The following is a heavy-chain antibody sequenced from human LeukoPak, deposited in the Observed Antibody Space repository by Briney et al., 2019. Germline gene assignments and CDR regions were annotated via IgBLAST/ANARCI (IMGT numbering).Heavy chain of an antibody. CDR3: AKGGRYSSSWYFDY. CDR2: ISWNSGSI. CDR1: GFTFDDYA. D-gene: IGHD6-13*01. Sequence: GGSLRLSCAASGFTFDDYAMHWVRHAPGKGLEWVSGISWNSGSIGYADSVKVRFTISRDNAKNSLYLQMNSLRAEDMALYYCAKGGRYSSSWYFDYWGQGTLVTVSS. V-gene: IGHV3-9*03. J-gene: IGHJ4*02.